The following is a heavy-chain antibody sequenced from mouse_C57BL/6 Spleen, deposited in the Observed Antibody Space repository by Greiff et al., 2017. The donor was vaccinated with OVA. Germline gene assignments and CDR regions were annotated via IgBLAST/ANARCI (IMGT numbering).Heavy chain of an antibody. J-gene: IGHJ4*01. Sequence: VQLQQSGAELVRPGPSVTMSCKTSGYTFTSYGINWVKQRPGQGLEWIGYICIGNGYTEYNEKLKGMATLTSDTSSNTAYMQLSSLTSEDSAIYFCARSGYYGSSYYYAMDYWGQGTSVTVSS. CDR3: ARSGYYGSSYYYAMDY. CDR2: ICIGNGYT. D-gene: IGHD1-1*01. CDR1: GYTFTSYG. V-gene: IGHV1-58*01.